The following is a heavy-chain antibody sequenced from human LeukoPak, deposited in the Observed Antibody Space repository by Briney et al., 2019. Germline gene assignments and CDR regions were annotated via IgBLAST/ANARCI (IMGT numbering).Heavy chain of an antibody. Sequence: SETLSLTCTVSGGSISTYYWSWFRQPPGKGLEWIGYIYYSGYTNYIPSLKSRVTISLDTSKNQFSLSLSSVTAADTAVYYCARGILVATLYFDYWAREPWSPSPQ. V-gene: IGHV4-59*01. D-gene: IGHD5-12*01. CDR3: ARGILVATLYFDY. J-gene: IGHJ4*02. CDR1: GGSISTYY. CDR2: IYYSGYT.